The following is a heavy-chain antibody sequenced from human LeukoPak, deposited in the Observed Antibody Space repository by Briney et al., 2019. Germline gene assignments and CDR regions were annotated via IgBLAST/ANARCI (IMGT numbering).Heavy chain of an antibody. CDR1: GFTFSSYS. Sequence: GGSLRLSCAASGFTFSSYSMNWVRQAPGKGLEWVSYITGSSSTTIYYADSVKGRFTISRDNAKNSLYLQMNSLRADDTAVYYCARADVAAYFYFDLWGRGTLVTVSS. J-gene: IGHJ2*01. V-gene: IGHV3-48*04. CDR2: ITGSSSTTI. D-gene: IGHD2-15*01. CDR3: ARADVAAYFYFDL.